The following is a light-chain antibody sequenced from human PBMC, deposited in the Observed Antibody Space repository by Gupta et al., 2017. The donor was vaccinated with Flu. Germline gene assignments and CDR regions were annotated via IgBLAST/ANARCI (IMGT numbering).Light chain of an antibody. V-gene: IGKV3-20*01. Sequence: DIVLTQSPGTLSLSQGERATLSCKASQTINSNYLAWYQQKPGQAPRPLVYAASRRATDISDRFSGSGSGTDFTLTISRLEPEDFAVYYCQQYGNSPLTFGQGTRLEIK. CDR1: QTINSNY. CDR2: AAS. J-gene: IGKJ5*01. CDR3: QQYGNSPLT.